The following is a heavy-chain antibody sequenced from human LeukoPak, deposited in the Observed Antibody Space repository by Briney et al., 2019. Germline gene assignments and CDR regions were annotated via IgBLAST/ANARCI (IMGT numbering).Heavy chain of an antibody. J-gene: IGHJ5*02. Sequence: PSETQSLTCTVSGGSISSGSYYWSWIRQPAGKGLEWIGRIYTSGSTNYNPSLKSRLAISVDTSKNQFSLKLSSVTAADTAVYYCARGSGGSKAFDPWGQGTLVTVSS. D-gene: IGHD2-15*01. CDR3: ARGSGGSKAFDP. V-gene: IGHV4-61*02. CDR2: IYTSGST. CDR1: GGSISSGSYY.